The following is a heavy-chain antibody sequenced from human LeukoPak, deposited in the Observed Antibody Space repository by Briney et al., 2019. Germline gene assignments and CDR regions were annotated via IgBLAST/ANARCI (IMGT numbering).Heavy chain of an antibody. D-gene: IGHD3-10*01. CDR3: ARDGHGSGSYDGFEI. CDR1: GGSISDYY. J-gene: IGHJ3*02. CDR2: IYDSGST. V-gene: IGHV4-59*01. Sequence: SETLSLICTVSGGSISDYYWTWIRQPPGNGLEWIGYIYDSGSTNYNPSLKSRVSISVDTSKNQFSLKLTSVTAADTAVYFCARDGHGSGSYDGFEIWGQGTMVTVSS.